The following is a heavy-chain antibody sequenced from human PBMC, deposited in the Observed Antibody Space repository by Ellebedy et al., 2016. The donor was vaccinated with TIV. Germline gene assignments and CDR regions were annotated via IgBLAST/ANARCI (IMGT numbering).Heavy chain of an antibody. J-gene: IGHJ4*02. V-gene: IGHV4-59*01. Sequence: SETLSLTCTVSGGSISSYYWSWIRQPPGKGLEWIGYIYYSGSTNYNPSLKSRVTISVDTSKNQFSLKLSSVTAADTAVYYCARDRSKYSYWGQGTLVTVSS. CDR3: ARDRSKYSY. CDR1: GGSISSYY. D-gene: IGHD5-18*01. CDR2: IYYSGST.